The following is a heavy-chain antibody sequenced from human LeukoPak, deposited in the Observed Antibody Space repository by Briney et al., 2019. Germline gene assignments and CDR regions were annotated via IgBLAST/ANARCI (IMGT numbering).Heavy chain of an antibody. CDR1: GVTFSDYY. D-gene: IGHD1-26*01. V-gene: IGHV3-11*04. J-gene: IGHJ4*02. CDR2: ISSGGSVM. CDR3: AGGGGSYYFDS. Sequence: PGGSLRLSCAASGVTFSDYYMSWIRQAPGKGLEWVSYISSGGSVMYYADSVKGRFTISRDNAKNSLYLQVNSPRAEDTAVYYCAGGGGSYYFDSWGQGTLVTVSS.